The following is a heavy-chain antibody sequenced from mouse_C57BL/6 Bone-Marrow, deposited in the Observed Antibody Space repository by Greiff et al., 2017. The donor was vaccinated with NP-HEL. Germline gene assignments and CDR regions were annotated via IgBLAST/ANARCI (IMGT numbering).Heavy chain of an antibody. CDR3: ERGLLRSFHYFDV. V-gene: IGHV1-85*01. Sequence: VQLQQSGPELVKPGASVKLSCKASGYTFTSYDINWVKQRPGQGLEWIGWIYPRDGSTKYNEKFKGKATLTVDTSSSTAYMELHSLTSENSAVYSCERGLLRSFHYFDVWGTGTTVTVSS. J-gene: IGHJ1*03. CDR2: IYPRDGST. D-gene: IGHD1-1*01. CDR1: GYTFTSYD.